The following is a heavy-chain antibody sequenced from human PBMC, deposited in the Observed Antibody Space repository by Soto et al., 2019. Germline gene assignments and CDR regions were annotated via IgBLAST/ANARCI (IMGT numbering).Heavy chain of an antibody. V-gene: IGHV4-34*01. Sequence: QVQLQQWGAGLLKPSETLSLNCAVTGGSLSGYYWSWIRQPPGKGLEWIGEVKDGGHTNYSPSLRGRVTISSDPSNNRFSRRLNSVTAADTGGYYCARGHEGAVATHWDQGSLVTVSS. CDR1: GGSLSGYY. CDR2: VKDGGHT. CDR3: ARGHEGAVATH. D-gene: IGHD5-12*01. J-gene: IGHJ4*02.